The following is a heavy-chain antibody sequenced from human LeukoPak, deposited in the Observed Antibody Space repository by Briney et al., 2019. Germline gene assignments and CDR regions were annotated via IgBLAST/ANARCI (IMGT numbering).Heavy chain of an antibody. Sequence: SQTLSLTCTLSGGSINNYYWSWIRQPAGKGLEWIGRIYTRGSNTYNPSLKSRVIMSVDTSKNQFSLKLSSVTAADTAVYYCARGRYCSADICSGGDAFDIWGQGTMVSVSS. CDR1: GGSINNYY. V-gene: IGHV4-4*07. D-gene: IGHD2-15*01. CDR3: ARGRYCSADICSGGDAFDI. J-gene: IGHJ3*02. CDR2: IYTRGSN.